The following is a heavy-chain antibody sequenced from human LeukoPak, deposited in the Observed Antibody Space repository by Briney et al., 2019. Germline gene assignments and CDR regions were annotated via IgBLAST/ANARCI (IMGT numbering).Heavy chain of an antibody. D-gene: IGHD3-3*01. V-gene: IGHV3-48*03. J-gene: IGHJ6*02. CDR3: ARGYYDFWSGYSTYYYYGMDV. CDR1: GFTFSSYE. Sequence: AGGSLRLSCAASGFTFSSYEMNWVRQAPGKGLEWVSYISSSGSTIYYADSVKGRLTISRDNAKNSLYLQMNSLRAEDTAVYYCARGYYDFWSGYSTYYYYGMDVWGQGTTVTVSS. CDR2: ISSSGSTI.